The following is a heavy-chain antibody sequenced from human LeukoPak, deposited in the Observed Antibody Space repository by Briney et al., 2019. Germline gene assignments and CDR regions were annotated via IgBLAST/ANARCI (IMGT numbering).Heavy chain of an antibody. CDR3: VKARYYYDSSGYFDAFDI. D-gene: IGHD3-22*01. V-gene: IGHV3-64D*09. CDR1: GSTFSSYA. CDR2: ISSNGGST. J-gene: IGHJ3*02. Sequence: GGPLRLSCSASGSTFSSYAMHWVRQAPGKGLEYVSAISSNGGSTYYADSVKGRFTISRDNSKNTLYLQMSSLRAEDTAVYYCVKARYYYDSSGYFDAFDIWGQGTMVTVSS.